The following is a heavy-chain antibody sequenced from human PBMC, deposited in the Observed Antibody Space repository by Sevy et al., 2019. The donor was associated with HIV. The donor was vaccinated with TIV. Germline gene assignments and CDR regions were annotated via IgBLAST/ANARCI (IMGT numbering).Heavy chain of an antibody. CDR1: GGSFSGYY. J-gene: IGHJ3*02. D-gene: IGHD3-10*01. V-gene: IGHV4-34*01. CDR3: AFITIVREVVITPGAFTI. CDR2: ISHSGGI. Sequence: SETLSLTCAVSGGSFSGYYWNWIRQPPGKGLEWIGEISHSGGIHYHPSLKTRLTMSIDTSKNQVSLKLSSVTAADTAVYYCAFITIVREVVITPGAFTIWGQGTMVTVSS.